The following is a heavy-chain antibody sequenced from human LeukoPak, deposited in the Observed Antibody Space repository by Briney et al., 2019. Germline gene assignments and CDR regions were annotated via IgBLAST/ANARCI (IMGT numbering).Heavy chain of an antibody. CDR1: GFIFNTYT. CDR3: ARDRGYSCGY. D-gene: IGHD5-18*01. V-gene: IGHV3-23*01. Sequence: PGGSLRLSCAASGFIFNTYTMNWVRQAPGKGLEWVSAISGAGGGTYYADFVKGRFTISRDNSKNTLYLQMNSLRAEDTAVYYCARDRGYSCGYWGQGTLVTVSS. J-gene: IGHJ4*02. CDR2: ISGAGGGT.